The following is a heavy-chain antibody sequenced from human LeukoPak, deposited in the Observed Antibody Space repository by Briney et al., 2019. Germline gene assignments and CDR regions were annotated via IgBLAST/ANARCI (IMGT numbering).Heavy chain of an antibody. V-gene: IGHV4-59*11. CDR2: IYYSGST. D-gene: IGHD3-22*01. CDR3: ARDRGDYDSSGYYGYFDY. CDR1: GGSMTNHY. J-gene: IGHJ4*02. Sequence: SETLSLTCTVSGGSMTNHYWSWIRQPPGKGLEWIGYIYYSGSTSYNPSLKSRVTISVDTSKNQFSLKLSSVTAADTAVYYCARDRGDYDSSGYYGYFDYWGQGALVTVSS.